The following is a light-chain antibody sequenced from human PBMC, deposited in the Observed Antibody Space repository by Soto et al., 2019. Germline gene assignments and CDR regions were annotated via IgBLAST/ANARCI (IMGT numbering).Light chain of an antibody. CDR3: HQYGSSPLT. CDR2: DAS. V-gene: IGKV3-20*01. J-gene: IGKJ2*01. Sequence: EIVLTQSPGTLSLSPGEGATVSCRASQSVTSNLLAWFQQKPGQAPRRLIHDASRRATGIPDRFSASGSGTDFTLSISRLEPEDFAVYYCHQYGSSPLTVGQGTKLEIK. CDR1: QSVTSNL.